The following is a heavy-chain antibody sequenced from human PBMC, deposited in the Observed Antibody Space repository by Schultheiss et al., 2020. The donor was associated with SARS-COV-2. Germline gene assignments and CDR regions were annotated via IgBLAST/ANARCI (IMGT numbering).Heavy chain of an antibody. V-gene: IGHV4-59*12. J-gene: IGHJ5*02. CDR1: GGSISSYY. D-gene: IGHD6-6*01. CDR3: AREGQLVAWFDP. Sequence: SETLSLTCTVSGGSISSYYWSWIRQPPGKGLEWIGYIYYSGSTNYNPSLKSRVTISVDTSKNQLSLKLSSVTAADTAVYHCAREGQLVAWFDPWGQGTLVTVSS. CDR2: IYYSGST.